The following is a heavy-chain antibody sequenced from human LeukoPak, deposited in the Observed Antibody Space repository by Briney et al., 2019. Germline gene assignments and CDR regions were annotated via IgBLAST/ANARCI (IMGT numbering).Heavy chain of an antibody. J-gene: IGHJ4*02. CDR2: INPNSGGT. D-gene: IGHD3-3*01. CDR1: GYTFTGYY. V-gene: IGHV1-2*02. Sequence: ASVKVSCKASGYTFTGYYMHWVRQAPGQGLEWMGWINPNSGGTNYAQKFQGRVTMTRDTSISTAYMKLSRLRSDDTAVYYCARTVNYDFWSGYPIPFDYWGQGTLVTVSS. CDR3: ARTVNYDFWSGYPIPFDY.